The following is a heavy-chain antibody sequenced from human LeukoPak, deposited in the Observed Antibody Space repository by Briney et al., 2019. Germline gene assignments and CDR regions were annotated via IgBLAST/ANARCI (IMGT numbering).Heavy chain of an antibody. CDR1: GFTFDDYA. D-gene: IGHD6-19*01. J-gene: IGHJ4*02. CDR2: ISGDGGST. Sequence: GGSLRLSCAASGFTFDDYAMHRVRQAPGKGLEWVSLISGDGGSTYYADSVKGRFTISRDNSKNSLYLQMNSLRTEDTALYYCAKDLLGSGWLYYFDYWGQGTLVTVSS. V-gene: IGHV3-43*02. CDR3: AKDLLGSGWLYYFDY.